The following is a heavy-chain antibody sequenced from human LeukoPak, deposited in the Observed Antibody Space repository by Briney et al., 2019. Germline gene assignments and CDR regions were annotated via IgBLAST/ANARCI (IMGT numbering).Heavy chain of an antibody. CDR1: GHSFTSYW. D-gene: IGHD5-12*01. Sequence: GESLKISCQGSGHSFTSYWIAWVRQMPGKGLEWMGTIYPGAPDTRYSPSFQGQVTISVDKSISTAYLQWSSLKASDTAMYYCARQKGYDSVSLCFDYWGQGTLVTVSS. J-gene: IGHJ4*02. CDR2: IYPGAPDT. CDR3: ARQKGYDSVSLCFDY. V-gene: IGHV5-51*01.